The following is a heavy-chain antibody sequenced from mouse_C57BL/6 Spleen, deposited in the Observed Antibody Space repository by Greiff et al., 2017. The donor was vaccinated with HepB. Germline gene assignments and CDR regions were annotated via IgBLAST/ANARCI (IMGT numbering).Heavy chain of an antibody. D-gene: IGHD1-1*01. CDR3: ARGDYYGSSYDWYFDV. Sequence: VQLKESGPGLAKPSQTLSLTCSVTGYSITSDYWNWIRKFPGNKLEYMGYISYSGSTYYNPSLKSRISITRDTSKNQYYLQLNSVTTEDTATYYWARGDYYGSSYDWYFDVWGTGTTVTVSS. CDR2: ISYSGST. CDR1: GYSITSDY. J-gene: IGHJ1*03. V-gene: IGHV3-8*01.